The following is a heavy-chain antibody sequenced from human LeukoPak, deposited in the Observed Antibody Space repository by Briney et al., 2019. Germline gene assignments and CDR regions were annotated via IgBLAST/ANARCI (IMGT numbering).Heavy chain of an antibody. D-gene: IGHD1-20*01. Sequence: SETLSLTCTVSGGSISSGGYYWSWIRQHPGTGLEWIGYIYYSGSTYYNPSLKSRVTISVDTSKNQFSLKLSSVTAADTAVYYCARAPDNWNDYFDYWGQGTLVPVSS. CDR3: ARAPDNWNDYFDY. CDR2: IYYSGST. J-gene: IGHJ4*02. V-gene: IGHV4-31*03. CDR1: GGSISSGGYY.